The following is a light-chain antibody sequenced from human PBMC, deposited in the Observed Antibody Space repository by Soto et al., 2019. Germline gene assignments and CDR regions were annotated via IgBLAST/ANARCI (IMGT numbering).Light chain of an antibody. CDR1: SSDVGGYNY. V-gene: IGLV2-14*03. Sequence: QSVLTQPASVSGSPGQSITISCTGTSSDVGGYNYVSWYQHHPGKAPKLMIYDVSNRPSGVSNRFSGSKSGSTASLTISGLQAEDEADYYCSSYTSSSTLVVFGGGTQLTVL. CDR3: SSYTSSSTLVV. J-gene: IGLJ2*01. CDR2: DVS.